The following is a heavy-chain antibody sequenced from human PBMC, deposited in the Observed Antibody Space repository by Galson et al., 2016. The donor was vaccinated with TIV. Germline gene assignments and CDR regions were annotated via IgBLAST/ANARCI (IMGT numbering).Heavy chain of an antibody. V-gene: IGHV1-18*01. Sequence: SVKVSCKASGYTFSNYGFTWVRQAPGQGLEWMGWISAYTGNPKHAHNFQGRVTLTTDTSTGIAYMELRSLRSDDTAMDYCARFGVVDTLRHGYNNGRDVWGQGTMVTVSS. CDR2: ISAYTGNP. D-gene: IGHD5-24*01. J-gene: IGHJ6*02. CDR1: GYTFSNYG. CDR3: ARFGVVDTLRHGYNNGRDV.